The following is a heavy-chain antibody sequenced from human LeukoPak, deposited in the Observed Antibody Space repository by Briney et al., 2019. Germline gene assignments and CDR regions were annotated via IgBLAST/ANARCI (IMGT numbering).Heavy chain of an antibody. V-gene: IGHV3-7*01. CDR1: GFTFNTYA. CDR3: ARDGRVHVY. J-gene: IGHJ4*02. Sequence: PGGSLRLSCAASGFTFNTYAMAWVRQAPGKGLEWVANIKQDGSEKYYVDSVKGRFTISRDNAKNSLYLQMNSLRAEDTAVYYCARDGRVHVYWGQGTLVTVSS. CDR2: IKQDGSEK. D-gene: IGHD1-1*01.